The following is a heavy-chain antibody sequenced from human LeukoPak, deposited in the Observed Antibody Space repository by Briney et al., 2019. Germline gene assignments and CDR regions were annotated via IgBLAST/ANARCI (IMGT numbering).Heavy chain of an antibody. D-gene: IGHD6-19*01. V-gene: IGHV4-39*07. J-gene: IGHJ4*02. Sequence: PSETLSLTCTVSGGSISSSNYYWGWIRHPPAKGLEWIGSIYYSGSTSYNPSLKSRVTISVDTSKNQFSLKLSSVTAADTAVYYCARNFSSGWFDYWGQGTLVTVSS. CDR2: IYYSGST. CDR3: ARNFSSGWFDY. CDR1: GGSISSSNYY.